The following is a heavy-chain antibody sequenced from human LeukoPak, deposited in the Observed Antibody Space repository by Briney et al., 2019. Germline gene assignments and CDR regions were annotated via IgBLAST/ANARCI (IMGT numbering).Heavy chain of an antibody. CDR3: AREGPAYYYDSSGYSYFDF. V-gene: IGHV4-34*01. CDR1: GGSFSGYY. D-gene: IGHD3-22*01. Sequence: SETLSLTCAVYGGSFSGYYWSWIRQPPGKGLEWIGEINHSGSTNYNPSLKSRVTISVDTSKNQFSLKLSSVTAADTAVYYCAREGPAYYYDSSGYSYFDFWGQGTLVTVSS. J-gene: IGHJ4*02. CDR2: INHSGST.